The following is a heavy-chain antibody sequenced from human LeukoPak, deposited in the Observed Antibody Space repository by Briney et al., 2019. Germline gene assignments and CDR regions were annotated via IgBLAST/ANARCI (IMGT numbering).Heavy chain of an antibody. V-gene: IGHV1-18*01. J-gene: IGHJ5*02. Sequence: ASVKVSCKASGYTFTSYGISWVRQAPGQGLEWMGWISAYNGNTNYAQKLQGRVTMITDTSTSTAYMELRSLRSDDTAVYYCARVGIMPRVWNYGEVDWFDPWGQGTLVTVSS. D-gene: IGHD4-17*01. CDR3: ARVGIMPRVWNYGEVDWFDP. CDR2: ISAYNGNT. CDR1: GYTFTSYG.